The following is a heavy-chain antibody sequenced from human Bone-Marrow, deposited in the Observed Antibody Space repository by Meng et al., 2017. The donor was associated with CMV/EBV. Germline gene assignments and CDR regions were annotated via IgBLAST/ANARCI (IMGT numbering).Heavy chain of an antibody. V-gene: IGHV1-8*01. D-gene: IGHD2/OR15-2a*01. CDR1: GYTFSYYD. CDR3: ARGQVQCSTINCHDYRFSGMDF. CDR2: MNPNRGNT. Sequence: ASVKVSCKASGYTFSYYDIIWVRQASGQGLEWVGWMNPNRGNTAYAQKFQGRVTMTRDTSTSIAYMEPSSLRSGDTAVYYCARGQVQCSTINCHDYRFSGMDFWGQGTTVIVSS. J-gene: IGHJ6*02.